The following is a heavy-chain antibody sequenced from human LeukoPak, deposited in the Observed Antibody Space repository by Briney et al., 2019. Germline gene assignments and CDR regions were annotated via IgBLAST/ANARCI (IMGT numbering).Heavy chain of an antibody. CDR2: IKQDGSEK. D-gene: IGHD3-22*01. CDR3: ASLYGVYYYDSNGYYPPPDY. J-gene: IGHJ4*02. V-gene: IGHV3-7*01. CDR1: GFTFSSYV. Sequence: PGRSLRLSCAASGFTFSSYVMHWVRQAPGKGLEWVANIKQDGSEKYYVDSVKGRFTISRDNAKNSLYLQMNSLRAEDTAVYYCASLYGVYYYDSNGYYPPPDYWGQGTLVTVSS.